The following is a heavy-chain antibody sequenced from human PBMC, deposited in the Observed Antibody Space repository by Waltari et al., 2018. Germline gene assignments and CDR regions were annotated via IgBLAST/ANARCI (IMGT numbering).Heavy chain of an antibody. CDR3: ARLPTKYYDSLGWGFFDQ. CDR2: LRNTGVT. CDR1: ADFPRYHH. V-gene: IGHV4-59*08. J-gene: IGHJ4*02. Sequence: HVQLQESGPGLVKPSEPRSLTCSISADFPRYHHSTWTRQAPGKGLELVAYLRNTGVTKCTPSLEGRVTVSAVTSKKQFSLRLTSVTAADTAVYYCARLPTKYYDSLGWGFFDQWGQGILVTVSS. D-gene: IGHD3-22*01.